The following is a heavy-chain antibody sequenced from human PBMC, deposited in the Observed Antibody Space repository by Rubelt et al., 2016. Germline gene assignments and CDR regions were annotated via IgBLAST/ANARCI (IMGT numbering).Heavy chain of an antibody. J-gene: IGHJ4*02. CDR1: YA. V-gene: IGHV3-23*01. D-gene: IGHD2-8*02. Sequence: YAMSWVRQAPGKGLECVSGISGGGGTTYYADSVKGRFTISRDNSKDTLYLQMSNLRADDTAVYYCATELVGSCCEFQYWGQGTLVTVSS. CDR3: ATELVGSCCEFQY. CDR2: ISGGGGTT.